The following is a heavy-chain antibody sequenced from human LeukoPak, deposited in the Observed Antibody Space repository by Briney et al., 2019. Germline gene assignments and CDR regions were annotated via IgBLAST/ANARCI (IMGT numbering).Heavy chain of an antibody. CDR2: IYYSGST. V-gene: IGHV4-59*08. CDR3: ARRHHNWDY. CDR1: GGSISSYY. J-gene: IGHJ4*02. D-gene: IGHD5-24*01. Sequence: PSETLSLTCTVSGGSISSYYWSWIRQPPGKGLEWIGYIYYSGSTNYNPSLKSRVTISVDTSKNQFSLKMSSVTAADTAVYYCARRHHNWDYWGQGALVTVSS.